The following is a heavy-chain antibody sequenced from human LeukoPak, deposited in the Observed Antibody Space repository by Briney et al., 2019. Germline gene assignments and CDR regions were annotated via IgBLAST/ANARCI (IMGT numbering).Heavy chain of an antibody. CDR3: TRDPPSSGWSLDY. Sequence: GGSLRLSCAASGFPFNAFAMGWVRQAPGRGLEWVSAISASGGRTYYADSVKGRFNISRDNSKNTVDLRMDSLRAEDTAVYYCTRDPPSSGWSLDYWGQGILVTVSS. CDR2: ISASGGRT. J-gene: IGHJ4*02. V-gene: IGHV3-23*01. D-gene: IGHD6-19*01. CDR1: GFPFNAFA.